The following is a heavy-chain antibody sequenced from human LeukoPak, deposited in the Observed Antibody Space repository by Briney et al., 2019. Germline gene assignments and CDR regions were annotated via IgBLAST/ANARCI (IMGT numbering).Heavy chain of an antibody. J-gene: IGHJ6*02. Sequence: ASVKVSCKASGYTFTSYYMHWVRQAPGQGLEWMGIINPSGGSTSYAQKFQGRVTMTRDTSTSTVYMELSSLRSEDTAVYYCARGVRVAGNYYYYGMDVWGQGTTVTVS. CDR3: ARGVRVAGNYYYYGMDV. CDR1: GYTFTSYY. CDR2: INPSGGST. D-gene: IGHD6-19*01. V-gene: IGHV1-46*01.